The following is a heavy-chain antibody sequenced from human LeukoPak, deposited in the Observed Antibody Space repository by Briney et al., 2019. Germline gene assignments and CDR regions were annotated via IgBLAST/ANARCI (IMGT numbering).Heavy chain of an antibody. Sequence: GGSLRLSCAASGFSISNYYMFWARQAPGKGLEWVSVIYATGNTYYANSVKGRFTISRDNSENTLYLQMNSLRVGDTAVYYCARGRYSSSLNPHYWGQGTLVTVSS. J-gene: IGHJ4*02. D-gene: IGHD6-13*01. CDR1: GFSISNYY. CDR3: ARGRYSSSLNPHY. V-gene: IGHV3-53*01. CDR2: IYATGNT.